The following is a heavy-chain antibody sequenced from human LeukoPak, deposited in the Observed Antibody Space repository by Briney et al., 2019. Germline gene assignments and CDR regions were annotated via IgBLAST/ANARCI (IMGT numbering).Heavy chain of an antibody. CDR2: IWYDGSNK. CDR3: AKASDYGDLNYYYYYGMDV. CDR1: GFTFSSYG. Sequence: GRSLRLSCAASGFTFSSYGMHWVRQAPGKGLEWVAVIWYDGSNKYYADSVKGRFTISRDNSKNTLYLQMNSLRAEDTAVYYCAKASDYGDLNYYYYYGMDVWGKGTTVTVSS. V-gene: IGHV3-33*06. D-gene: IGHD4-17*01. J-gene: IGHJ6*04.